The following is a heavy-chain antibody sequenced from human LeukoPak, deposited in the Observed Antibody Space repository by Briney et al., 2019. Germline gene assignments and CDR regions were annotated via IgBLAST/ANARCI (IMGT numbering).Heavy chain of an antibody. CDR2: IWNDGSKK. CDR3: ARAGGRTVLDAFDI. D-gene: IGHD4-17*01. J-gene: IGHJ3*02. Sequence: GGSLRLSCAVSGFPFSSYGMHWVRQAPGKGLEWLTIIWNDGSKKYYADSVKGRFTISRDNSKSTLFLQIDSLRVEDTAVYFCARAGGRTVLDAFDIWGQGTMVIVSS. V-gene: IGHV3-33*01. CDR1: GFPFSSYG.